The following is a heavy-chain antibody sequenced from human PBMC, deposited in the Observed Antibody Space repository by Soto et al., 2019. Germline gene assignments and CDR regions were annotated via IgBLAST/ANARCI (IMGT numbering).Heavy chain of an antibody. CDR3: ARNPKYAGYRSSTSCYRGWFDP. Sequence: TSETLSLTCAVYGGSFSGYYWSWIRQPPGKGLEWIGEINHSGSTNHNPSLKSRVTISVDTSKNQFSLKLSSVTAADTAVYYCARNPKYAGYRSSTSCYRGWFDPWGQGTLVTVSS. CDR2: INHSGST. V-gene: IGHV4-34*01. D-gene: IGHD2-2*01. J-gene: IGHJ5*02. CDR1: GGSFSGYY.